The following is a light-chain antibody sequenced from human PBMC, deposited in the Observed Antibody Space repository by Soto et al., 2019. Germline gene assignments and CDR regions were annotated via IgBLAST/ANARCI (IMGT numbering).Light chain of an antibody. CDR2: DVA. CDR3: SSYTSSSTYVV. CDR1: TSDVGGYNY. Sequence: QSALTQPASVSGSPGQSITISCTGTTSDVGGYNYVSWYQQHPGKAPQLIIYDVANRPSGVSNRFSGSKSGNTASLTISGLQADDEADYYCSSYTSSSTYVVFGGGTQLTVL. V-gene: IGLV2-14*03. J-gene: IGLJ2*01.